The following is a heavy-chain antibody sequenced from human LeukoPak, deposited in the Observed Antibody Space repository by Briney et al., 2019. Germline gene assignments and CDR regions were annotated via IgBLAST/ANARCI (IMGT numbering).Heavy chain of an antibody. D-gene: IGHD2-21*01. J-gene: IGHJ4*02. CDR3: ARIRCGHRGSLFYNH. CDR1: GVSINDYY. CDR2: ISHTEGT. V-gene: IGHV4-34*01. Sequence: SETLSLTCGVFGVSINDYYWSWIRQSPGKGLEWIGEISHTEGTRYNPSLESRVTMSVGTSENQLSLKLIFVTAADTAVYYCARIRCGHRGSLFYNHWGLGTLVTVSS.